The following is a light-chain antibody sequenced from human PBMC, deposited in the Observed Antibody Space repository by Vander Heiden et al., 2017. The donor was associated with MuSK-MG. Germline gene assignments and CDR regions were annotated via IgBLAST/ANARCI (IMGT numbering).Light chain of an antibody. CDR1: QSVSFNH. CDR3: QQYGSSPPIT. CDR2: GAS. J-gene: IGKJ5*01. V-gene: IGKV3-20*01. Sequence: EIVLTQSPGILSLSPGERATLSCRASQSVSFNHLAWYQQKPGQAPRLLIHGASSRATGIPDRFRGSGSGTDFTLTISRLEPKDFAVYYCQQYGSSPPITFGQGTRLEIK.